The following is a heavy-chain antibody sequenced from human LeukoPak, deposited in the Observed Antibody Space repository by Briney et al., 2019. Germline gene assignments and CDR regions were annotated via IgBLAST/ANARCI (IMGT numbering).Heavy chain of an antibody. CDR2: IWYDGSNK. Sequence: GGSLRLSCAASGLSFSNSGMHWVRQAPGKGLEWVAVIWYDGSNKYYADSVKGRFTISRDNSKNTLYLQMNSLRAEDTAVYYCAREFKGNYYGSGKLDYWGQGTLVTVSS. D-gene: IGHD3-10*01. CDR3: AREFKGNYYGSGKLDY. V-gene: IGHV3-33*01. J-gene: IGHJ4*02. CDR1: GLSFSNSG.